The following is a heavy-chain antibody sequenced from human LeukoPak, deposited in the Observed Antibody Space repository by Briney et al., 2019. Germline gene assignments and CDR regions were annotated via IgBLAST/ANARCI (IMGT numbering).Heavy chain of an antibody. CDR2: IIPILGIA. Sequence: SVKVSCKASGGTFSSYAISWVRQAPGQGLEWMGRIIPILGIANYAQKFQGRVTITTDESTSTAYMELSSLRSEDTAVYYCAREDYDVLTGYPHWGQGTLVTVSS. J-gene: IGHJ4*02. V-gene: IGHV1-69*04. CDR3: AREDYDVLTGYPH. CDR1: GGTFSSYA. D-gene: IGHD3-9*01.